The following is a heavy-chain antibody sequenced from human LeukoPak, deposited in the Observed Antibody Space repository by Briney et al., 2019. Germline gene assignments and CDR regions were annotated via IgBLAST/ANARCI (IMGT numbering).Heavy chain of an antibody. J-gene: IGHJ6*02. CDR3: ARGGNFPINYYGMHV. CDR1: GFIVSSNY. Sequence: PGGSLRLSCVASGFIVSSNYMTWVSQAPGKGLEWVSVIYSGGSTYYADSVKGRFTISRDNSKNTLFLQMNSLRVEDTAVYYCARGGNFPINYYGMHVWGQGTTVTVSS. V-gene: IGHV3-53*01. CDR2: IYSGGST. D-gene: IGHD4-23*01.